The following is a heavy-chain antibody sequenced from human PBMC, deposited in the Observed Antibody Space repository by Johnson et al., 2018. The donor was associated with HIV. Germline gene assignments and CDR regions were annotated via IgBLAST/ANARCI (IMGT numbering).Heavy chain of an antibody. Sequence: QMQLVESGGGVVQPGGSLRLSCAASGFIFSSYHMHWVRQAPGKGLEWVALISNDGHNKYHADSVKGRFTISRDNSKNTLYLQMNSLRAEDTAVYYCAREKIRAFDIWGQGTMVTVSS. V-gene: IGHV3-30*04. CDR1: GFIFSSYH. CDR3: AREKIRAFDI. J-gene: IGHJ3*02. CDR2: ISNDGHNK.